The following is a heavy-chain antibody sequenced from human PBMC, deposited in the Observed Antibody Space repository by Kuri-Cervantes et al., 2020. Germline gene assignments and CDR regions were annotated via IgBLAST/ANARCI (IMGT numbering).Heavy chain of an antibody. V-gene: IGHV3-30*02. D-gene: IGHD3-22*01. CDR3: ANGFVRTKRGKRYYYDSSGYSPPFDY. J-gene: IGHJ4*02. CDR2: IWYDGSNK. CDR1: GFTFRTTG. Sequence: GESLKISCAASGFTFRTTGLHWVRQAPGKGLEWVGIIWYDGSNKLYADSVKGRFTISRDNSKNTLYLQMNSLRAEDTAVYYCANGFVRTKRGKRYYYDSSGYSPPFDYWGQGTLVT.